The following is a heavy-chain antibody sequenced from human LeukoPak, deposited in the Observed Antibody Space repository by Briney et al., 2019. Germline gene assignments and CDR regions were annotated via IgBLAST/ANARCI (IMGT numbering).Heavy chain of an antibody. CDR2: IYTSGST. J-gene: IGHJ4*02. CDR1: GGSISSGSYY. CDR3: ARVNIAARTYYFDY. V-gene: IGHV4-61*02. Sequence: SQTLSLTCTVSGGSISSGSYYWSWIRQPAGKGLEWIGRIYTSGSTNYNPSLMSRATIALDTSKNQFSLKLSSVTAADTAVYYCARVNIAARTYYFDYWGQGTLVTVSS. D-gene: IGHD6-13*01.